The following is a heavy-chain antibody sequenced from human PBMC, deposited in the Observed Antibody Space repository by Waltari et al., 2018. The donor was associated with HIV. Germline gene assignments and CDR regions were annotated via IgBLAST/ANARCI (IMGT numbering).Heavy chain of an antibody. Sequence: QVLLQESGPRLVKPSQTLSLTCTVSGCSISSVRLYWNWIRQPAGKGLEWIGRIYTSGSTKYNPSLKSRVTISVDTSKNQFSLKLNSVTAADTAVYYCARAEGGNSGVHFDYWGQGTLVTVSS. D-gene: IGHD2-21*02. CDR1: GCSISSVRLY. V-gene: IGHV4-61*02. J-gene: IGHJ4*02. CDR3: ARAEGGNSGVHFDY. CDR2: IYTSGST.